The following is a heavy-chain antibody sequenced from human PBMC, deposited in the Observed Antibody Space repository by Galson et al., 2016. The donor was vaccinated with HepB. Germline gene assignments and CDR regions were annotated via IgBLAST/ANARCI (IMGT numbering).Heavy chain of an antibody. CDR3: AIFDY. J-gene: IGHJ4*02. Sequence: TLSLTCNVSSGSISTGGYYWSWIRQYPGKGLEWIGHIYYSGSTSYNPSLKSRLSISVDTSKNQFSLNLSSVTVADTAMYYCAIFDYWGQGTLVTVSS. CDR1: SGSISTGGYY. V-gene: IGHV4-31*03. CDR2: IYYSGST.